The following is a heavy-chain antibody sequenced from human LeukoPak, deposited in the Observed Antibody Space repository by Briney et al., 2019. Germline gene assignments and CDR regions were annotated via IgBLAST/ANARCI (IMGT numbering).Heavy chain of an antibody. V-gene: IGHV3-13*01. D-gene: IGHD6-19*01. J-gene: IGHJ4*02. CDR3: AGAGSETQWRAFDF. CDR2: IGTAGDT. CDR1: GFTFSRYD. Sequence: GGSLRLSCAASGFTFSRYDMHWVRQATGKGLEWVSGIGTAGDTYYAGSEKGRFTISRENAKNSLYLQMNSLTAGDTAVYYCAGAGSETQWRAFDFWGQGALVTVFS.